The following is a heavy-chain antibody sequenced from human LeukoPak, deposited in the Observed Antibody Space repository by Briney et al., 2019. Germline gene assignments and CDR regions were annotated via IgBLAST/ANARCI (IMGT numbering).Heavy chain of an antibody. Sequence: PSETLSLTCTVSGGSISSSSYYWGWIRQPPGKGLEWIGNIYYSESTYYNPSLKSRVTISVDTSKNQFSLKLSSVTAADTAWYYCAKRRSPGGPIEYWGQGTLVTVSS. V-gene: IGHV4-39*07. CDR3: AKRRSPGGPIEY. CDR2: IYYSEST. CDR1: GGSISSSSYY. J-gene: IGHJ4*02. D-gene: IGHD3-10*01.